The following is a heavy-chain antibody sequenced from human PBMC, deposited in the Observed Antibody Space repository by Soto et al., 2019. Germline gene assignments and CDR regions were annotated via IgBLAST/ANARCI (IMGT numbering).Heavy chain of an antibody. CDR2: LSRSGNTI. Sequence: PGVSLRLSCAASGFTFGDYEMSWIRQAAGKGPEWVSFLSRSGNTINYADSVKGRFNISRDNAENSLYLQMESLRVEDTATYFCARSSGWYEEDAFDMWGQGRMGSVSS. J-gene: IGHJ3*02. CDR3: ARSSGWYEEDAFDM. V-gene: IGHV3-11*01. CDR1: GFTFGDYE. D-gene: IGHD6-19*01.